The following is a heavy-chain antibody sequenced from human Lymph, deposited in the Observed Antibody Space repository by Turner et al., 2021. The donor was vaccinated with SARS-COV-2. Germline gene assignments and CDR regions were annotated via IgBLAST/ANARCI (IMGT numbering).Heavy chain of an antibody. D-gene: IGHD3-3*01. CDR3: ARDVERYNDFWSGYSGGYGLDV. Sequence: QVQLVQSGAAVKKPGASVKVSCKASGYTFTGYYMHWVRQAPGQGLEWMGWINPNSGGTNYAQQFQGRVTMTRDTSISTAYMELSRLRSDDTAVYYCARDVERYNDFWSGYSGGYGLDVWGQGTTVTVSS. CDR2: INPNSGGT. J-gene: IGHJ6*02. CDR1: GYTFTGYY. V-gene: IGHV1-2*02.